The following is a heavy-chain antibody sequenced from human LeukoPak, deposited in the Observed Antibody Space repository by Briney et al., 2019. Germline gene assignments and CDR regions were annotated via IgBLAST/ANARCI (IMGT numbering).Heavy chain of an antibody. V-gene: IGHV4-30-2*03. CDR1: GGSISSGGYS. CDR3: ASHGDRIQLWLIGY. D-gene: IGHD5-18*01. CDR2: IYYSGST. Sequence: PSETLSLTCAVSGGSISSGGYSWSWIRQPPGKGLEWIGYIYYSGSTYYNPSLKSRVTISVDTSKNQFSLKLSSVTAADTAVYYCASHGDRIQLWLIGYWGQGTLVTVSS. J-gene: IGHJ4*02.